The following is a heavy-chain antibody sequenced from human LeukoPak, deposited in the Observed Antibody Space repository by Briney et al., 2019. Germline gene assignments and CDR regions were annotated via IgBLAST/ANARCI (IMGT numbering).Heavy chain of an antibody. D-gene: IGHD3-22*01. CDR1: GGTFSSYA. CDR3: ARDRIEHYYDSSGYYFDY. J-gene: IGHJ4*02. CDR2: IIPIFGTA. Sequence: GASVKVSFKASGGTFSSYAISWVRQAPGQGLEWMGGIIPIFGTANYAQKFQGRVTITADKSTSTAYMELSSLRSEDTAVYYCARDRIEHYYDSSGYYFDYWGQGTLVTVSS. V-gene: IGHV1-69*06.